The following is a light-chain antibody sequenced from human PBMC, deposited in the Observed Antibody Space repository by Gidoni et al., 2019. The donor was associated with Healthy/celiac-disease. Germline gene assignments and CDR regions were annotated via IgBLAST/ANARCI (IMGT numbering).Light chain of an antibody. J-gene: IGKJ2*01. CDR2: WAS. Sequence: DIVMTQSPDSLAVSLGERATINCKFSQSVLYSSNNKNYLAWYQQKPGQPPKLLIYWASTRESGVPDRFSGSGSGTDFTLTISSLQAEDVAVYYCQQYFITPHTFGQGTKLEIK. CDR1: QSVLYSSNNKNY. CDR3: QQYFITPHT. V-gene: IGKV4-1*01.